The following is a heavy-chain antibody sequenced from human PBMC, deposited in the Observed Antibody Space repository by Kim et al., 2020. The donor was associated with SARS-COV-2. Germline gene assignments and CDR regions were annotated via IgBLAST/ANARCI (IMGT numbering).Heavy chain of an antibody. J-gene: IGHJ3*02. CDR3: ARHASSSFTLDAFDI. Sequence: SETLSLTCTVSGGSINTYYWSWIRQPPGKGLEWIGYMYYSGSTNYNPSLKSRVTISVDTSKNHSSLKLSSVTAADTAVYYCARHASSSFTLDAFDICGHGTMGSVSS. D-gene: IGHD6-13*01. V-gene: IGHV4-59*08. CDR1: GGSINTYY. CDR2: MYYSGST.